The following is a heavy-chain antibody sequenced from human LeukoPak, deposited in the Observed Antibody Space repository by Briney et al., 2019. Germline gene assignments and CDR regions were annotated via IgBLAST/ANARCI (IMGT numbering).Heavy chain of an antibody. V-gene: IGHV1-18*04. Sequence: ASVKVSCKASGYTFTGYYMHWVRQAPGQGLEWMGWISAYNGNTNYAQKLQGRVTMTTDTSTSTAYMELRSLRSDDTAVYYCARGGTRYCSGGSCYLDYWGQGTLVTVSS. J-gene: IGHJ4*02. CDR1: GYTFTGYY. CDR2: ISAYNGNT. CDR3: ARGGTRYCSGGSCYLDY. D-gene: IGHD2-15*01.